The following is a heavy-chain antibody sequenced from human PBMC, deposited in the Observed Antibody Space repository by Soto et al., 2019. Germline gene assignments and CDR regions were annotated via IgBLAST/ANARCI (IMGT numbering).Heavy chain of an antibody. CDR3: ARVRVAAAGGYFDY. J-gene: IGHJ4*02. D-gene: IGHD6-13*01. Sequence: GGSLRLSCAASGFTVSSNYMSWVRQAPGKGLEWVSVIYSGGSTYYADSVKGRFTISRDNSKDTLYLQMNSLRAEDTAVYYCARVRVAAAGGYFDYWGQGALVTVSS. V-gene: IGHV3-66*01. CDR1: GFTVSSNY. CDR2: IYSGGST.